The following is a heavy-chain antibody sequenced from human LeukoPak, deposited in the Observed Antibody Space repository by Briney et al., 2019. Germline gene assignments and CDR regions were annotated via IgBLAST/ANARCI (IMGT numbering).Heavy chain of an antibody. CDR1: GFTFSSYG. D-gene: IGHD5-24*01. V-gene: IGHV3-7*03. Sequence: GGSLRLSCAASGFTFSSYGMHWVRQAPGKGLEWVANIKQDGSEKNYVDSVKGRFTISRDNAKNSLYLQMNSLRAEDTAVYYCARASWHDYWGQGTLVTVSS. CDR3: ARASWHDY. J-gene: IGHJ4*02. CDR2: IKQDGSEK.